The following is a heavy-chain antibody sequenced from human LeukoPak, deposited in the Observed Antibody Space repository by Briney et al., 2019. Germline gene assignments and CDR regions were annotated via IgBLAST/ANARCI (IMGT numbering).Heavy chain of an antibody. CDR3: ARSRVFQYYYGSGRYYFDY. D-gene: IGHD3-10*01. V-gene: IGHV4-39*07. CDR1: GGSISSSSYY. J-gene: IGHJ4*02. CDR2: IYYSGST. Sequence: PSETLSLTCTVSGGSISSSSYYWGWIRQPPGKGLEWIGSIYYSGSTYYNPSLKSRVTISVDTSKNQFSLKLSSVTAADTAVYYCARSRVFQYYYGSGRYYFDYWGQGTLVTVSS.